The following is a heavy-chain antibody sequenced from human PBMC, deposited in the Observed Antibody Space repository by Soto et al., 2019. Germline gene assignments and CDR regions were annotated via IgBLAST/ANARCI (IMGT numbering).Heavy chain of an antibody. J-gene: IGHJ5*02. CDR1: GYTFTGYY. V-gene: IGHV1-2*04. CDR3: ARKEWWWPTRNKFDP. Sequence: GASVKVSCKASGYTFTGYYMHWVRQAPGQGLEWMGWINPNSGGTNYAQKFQGWVTMTRDTSISTAYMELRSLRSDDTGVYYCARKEWWWPTRNKFDPWGQGSLVTVSS. CDR2: INPNSGGT. D-gene: IGHD2-15*01.